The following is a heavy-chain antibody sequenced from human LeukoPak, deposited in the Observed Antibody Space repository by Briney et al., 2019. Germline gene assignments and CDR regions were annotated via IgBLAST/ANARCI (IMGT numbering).Heavy chain of an antibody. CDR1: GYSISSGYY. V-gene: IGHV4-38-2*01. CDR2: IYHSGST. Sequence: PSETLSLTCAVSGYSISSGYYWGWIRQPPGKGLEWIGSIYHSGSTYYNPSLKSRVTISVATSKNQFSLKLSSVTAADTAVYYCARGAIITMVRGVSRVFDYWGQGTLVTVSS. J-gene: IGHJ4*02. CDR3: ARGAIITMVRGVSRVFDY. D-gene: IGHD3-10*01.